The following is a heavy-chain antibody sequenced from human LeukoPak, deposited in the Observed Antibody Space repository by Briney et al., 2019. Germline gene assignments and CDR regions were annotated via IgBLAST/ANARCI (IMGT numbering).Heavy chain of an antibody. CDR1: GFTFSSYS. V-gene: IGHV3-21*01. CDR3: ARSVDTSMVFDY. CDR2: ISSSSSYK. J-gene: IGHJ4*02. D-gene: IGHD5-18*01. Sequence: PGGSLRLSCAASGFTFSSYSMNWVRQAPGKGLEWVSSISSSSSYKYYADSVKGRFTISRDNAKNSLYLQMNSLRAEDTAVYFCARSVDTSMVFDYWGQGILVTVSS.